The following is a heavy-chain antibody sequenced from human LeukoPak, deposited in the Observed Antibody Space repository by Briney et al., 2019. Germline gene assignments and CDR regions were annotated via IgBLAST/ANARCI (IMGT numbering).Heavy chain of an antibody. V-gene: IGHV3-64*01. J-gene: IGHJ4*02. CDR2: INTDSNGGST. D-gene: IGHD3-3*01. CDR3: ARSVGEWLSSYYFDY. Sequence: GGSLRLSCAASGFTFSSYAMHWVRQAPGKGLEYVSDINTDSNGGSTYYTNSVKGRFTISRDNSKNTLYLQMGSLRAEDMAVYYCARSVGEWLSSYYFDYWGQGTLVTVSS. CDR1: GFTFSSYA.